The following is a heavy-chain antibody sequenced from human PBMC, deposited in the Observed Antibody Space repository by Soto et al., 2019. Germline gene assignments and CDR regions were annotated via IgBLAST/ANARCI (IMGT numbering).Heavy chain of an antibody. D-gene: IGHD6-13*01. CDR2: IDPSDSYT. J-gene: IGHJ4*02. CDR1: GYSFTSYW. V-gene: IGHV5-10-1*01. CDR3: ARGLFPIAAAGTSGDY. Sequence: PGESLKISCKGSGYSFTSYWISWVRQMPGKGLEWMGRIDPSDSYTNYSPSFQGHVTISADKSISTAYLQWSSLKASDTAMYYCARGLFPIAAAGTSGDYWGQGTLVTVSS.